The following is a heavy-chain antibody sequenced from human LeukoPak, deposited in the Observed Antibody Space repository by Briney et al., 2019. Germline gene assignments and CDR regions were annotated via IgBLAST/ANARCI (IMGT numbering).Heavy chain of an antibody. J-gene: IGHJ3*02. Sequence: GESLKIFCKGSGYSFTSYWIGWERHLPGKSLEWMGIIDPGDSDTKHSPPFQGQVTFSADKSNSIAYLQWSSLRASDTAMYYCARLNDGFDIWGQGTMVTVSS. V-gene: IGHV5-51*01. CDR3: ARLNDGFDI. CDR1: GYSFTSYW. CDR2: IDPGDSDT.